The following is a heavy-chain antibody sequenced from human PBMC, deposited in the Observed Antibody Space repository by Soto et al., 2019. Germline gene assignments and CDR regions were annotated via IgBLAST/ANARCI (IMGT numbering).Heavy chain of an antibody. CDR3: ARGGVSARTFDY. D-gene: IGHD3-3*01. V-gene: IGHV5-51*01. Sequence: PGESLKISCKGSGYNFAGYWVAWVRQMSGKGLELMGITYPSDADTRYRPSFQGQVTISADKPISTAHQQESSLRSSDTAMYYCARGGVSARTFDYWGQGTPVTVSS. CDR1: GYNFAGYW. CDR2: TYPSDADT. J-gene: IGHJ4*02.